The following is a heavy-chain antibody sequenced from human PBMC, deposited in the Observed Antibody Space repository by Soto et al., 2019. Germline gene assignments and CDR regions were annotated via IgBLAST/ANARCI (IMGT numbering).Heavy chain of an antibody. CDR1: GFTFSNYW. J-gene: IGHJ4*02. CDR2: INTDGSTT. D-gene: IGHD3-16*01. Sequence: EVQLVESGGGLVQPGGSLRLSCAASGFTFSNYWMHWVRHAPVKGPVWVSRINTDGSTTNYADSVKGRFTISRDNAKNTLYLQTNSLGAEDTAVYYCARDLGGYASHWGQGTLVTVSS. CDR3: ARDLGGYASH. V-gene: IGHV3-74*01.